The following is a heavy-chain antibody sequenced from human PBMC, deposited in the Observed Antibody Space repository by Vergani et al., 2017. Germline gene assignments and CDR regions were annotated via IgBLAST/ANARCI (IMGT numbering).Heavy chain of an antibody. D-gene: IGHD2-2*01. CDR2: ISAYNGNT. Sequence: QVQLVQSGAEVKKPGSSVKVSCKASGGTFSSYAISWVRQAPGQGLEWMGRISAYNGNTNYAQKLQGRVTMTTDTSTSTAYMELRSLRSDDTAVYYCARDPDIVVVPAAPYYYYYYGMDVWGQXP. CDR1: GGTFSSYA. J-gene: IGHJ6*02. V-gene: IGHV1-18*01. CDR3: ARDPDIVVVPAAPYYYYYYGMDV.